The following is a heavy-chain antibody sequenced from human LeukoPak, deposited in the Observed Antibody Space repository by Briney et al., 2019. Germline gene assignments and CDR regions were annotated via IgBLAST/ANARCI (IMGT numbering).Heavy chain of an antibody. V-gene: IGHV3-21*04. J-gene: IGHJ4*02. CDR3: ARDPSGGDY. Sequence: GGSLRLSCAASRFTFSSYSMNWVRQAPGKGLEWVSSISSSSSDIYYADSVKGRFTMSRDDAKNSPYLQMNSLRAEDTAVYYCARDPSGGDYWGQGTLVTVSS. CDR1: RFTFSSYS. CDR2: ISSSSSDI. D-gene: IGHD4-23*01.